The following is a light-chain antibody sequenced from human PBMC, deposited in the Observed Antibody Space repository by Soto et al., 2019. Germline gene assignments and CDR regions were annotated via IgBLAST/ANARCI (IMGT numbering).Light chain of an antibody. Sequence: SYELTQPSSVSVSPGQTARITCSGDVLAKKYARWFQQKPGQAPVLVIYKDSERPSGIPERFSGSSSGTTVTLTISGAQVGDEADYYCYSAADNNLRVFGTGTKLTVL. J-gene: IGLJ1*01. CDR3: YSAADNNLRV. CDR1: VLAKKY. CDR2: KDS. V-gene: IGLV3-27*01.